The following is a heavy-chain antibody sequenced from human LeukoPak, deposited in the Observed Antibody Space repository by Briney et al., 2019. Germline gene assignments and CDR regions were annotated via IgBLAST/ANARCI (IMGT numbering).Heavy chain of an antibody. V-gene: IGHV3-20*04. J-gene: IGHJ4*02. CDR2: INWNGGST. CDR3: ARDRGIAVAGDFDY. D-gene: IGHD6-19*01. CDR1: GFTFDDYG. Sequence: PGGSLRLSCAASGFTFDDYGMSWVRQAPGKGLEWVSGINWNGGSTGYADSVKGRFTISRDNAKNSLYLQMNSLRAEDTALYYCARDRGIAVAGDFDYWGQGTPVTVSS.